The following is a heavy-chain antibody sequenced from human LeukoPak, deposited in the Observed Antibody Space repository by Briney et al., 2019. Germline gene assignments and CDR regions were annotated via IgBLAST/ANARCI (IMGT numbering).Heavy chain of an antibody. Sequence: SETLSLTCTVSGGSISCYYWSWIRQPPGKGLEWIASIYSSGNTHSNPSLKSRVSISVDTSKNQVSLKLYSVTASDAAIYYCARHLSGTTMSHYFDFWGQGTLVTVSS. J-gene: IGHJ4*02. CDR2: IYSSGNT. CDR3: ARHLSGTTMSHYFDF. CDR1: GGSISCYY. V-gene: IGHV4-59*08. D-gene: IGHD1-1*01.